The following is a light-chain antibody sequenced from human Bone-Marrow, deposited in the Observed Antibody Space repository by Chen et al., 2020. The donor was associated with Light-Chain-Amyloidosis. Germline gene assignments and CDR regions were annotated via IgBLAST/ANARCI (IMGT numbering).Light chain of an antibody. J-gene: IGLJ2*01. CDR1: DLPRKY. V-gene: IGLV3-25*03. CDR2: RDT. CDR3: QSADSSGTYEVI. Sequence: SYQLTLPPSVSVSPGQPPRNTCSGDDLPRKYAYWYQQKPGPAPVLMIHRDTERPSGISERFPGSSSGTTATLTISGVQAEDEADYHCQSADSSGTYEVIFGGGTKLTVL.